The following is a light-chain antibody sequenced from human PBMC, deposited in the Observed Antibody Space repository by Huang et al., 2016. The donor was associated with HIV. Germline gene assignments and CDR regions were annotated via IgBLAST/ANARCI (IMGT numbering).Light chain of an antibody. V-gene: IGKV3-11*01. J-gene: IGKJ3*01. CDR3: QQRSAWPPFT. CDR1: QSISRY. CDR2: DAS. Sequence: EIVLTQSPATLSMSPGERATLACRASQSISRYLAWYQQKPGQAPRRLIYDASNRATGIPARFSGSGSGTDFTLTINNLEPEDSAVYYCQQRSAWPPFTFGPGTKVEIK.